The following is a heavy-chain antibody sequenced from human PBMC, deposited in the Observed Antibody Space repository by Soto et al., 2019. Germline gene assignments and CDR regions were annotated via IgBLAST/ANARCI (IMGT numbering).Heavy chain of an antibody. D-gene: IGHD3-10*01. V-gene: IGHV1-3*01. J-gene: IGHJ4*02. CDR1: GYTFTSYA. CDR3: AREGPGEWLDY. CDR2: INAGNGYT. Sequence: QVQLVQSGAEVKKPGASVMVSCQASGYTFTSYAMHWVRQAPGQRLEWMGWINAGNGYTKYSQKFQGRVTITRDTSASTAYMELSSLRSEDTAVYYCAREGPGEWLDYWGQGTLVTVSS.